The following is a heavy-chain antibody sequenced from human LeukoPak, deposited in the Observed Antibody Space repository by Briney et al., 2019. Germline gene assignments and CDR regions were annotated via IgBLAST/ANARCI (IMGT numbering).Heavy chain of an antibody. CDR3: ARGDYYGSGSYYKKTVDY. J-gene: IGHJ4*02. Sequence: ASVKVSCKASGYTFTSYGISWVRQAPGQGLEWMGWISAYNGNTNYAQKLQGRVTMTTDTSTSTAYMELRSLRSDDTAVYYCARGDYYGSGSYYKKTVDYWGQGTLVTVSS. V-gene: IGHV1-18*01. D-gene: IGHD3-10*01. CDR1: GYTFTSYG. CDR2: ISAYNGNT.